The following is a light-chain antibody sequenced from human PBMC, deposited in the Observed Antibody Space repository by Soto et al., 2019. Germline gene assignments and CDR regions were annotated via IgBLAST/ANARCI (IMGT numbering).Light chain of an antibody. Sequence: IVLTQSPATLSLSPGERATPTCRASQSVSSSYLAWYQQKPGQAPRLLIYGASSRATGIPDRFSGSASGTDFTLTISRLEPEDFAVYYCQQYGSSITFGQGTRLEIK. CDR3: QQYGSSIT. J-gene: IGKJ5*01. CDR1: QSVSSSY. V-gene: IGKV3-20*01. CDR2: GAS.